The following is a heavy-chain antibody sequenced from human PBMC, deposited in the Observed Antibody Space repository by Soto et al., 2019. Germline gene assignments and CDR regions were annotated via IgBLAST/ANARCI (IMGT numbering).Heavy chain of an antibody. V-gene: IGHV4-34*01. D-gene: IGHD3-3*01. CDR2: INHSGST. Sequence: SETLSLTCAVYGGSFSGYYWSWIRQPPGKGLEWIGEINHSGSTNYNPSLKSRVTISVDTSKNQFSLKLSSVTAADTAVYYCARGRRYDFWSGYYPRDYFDYWGQGTLVTVSS. CDR3: ARGRRYDFWSGYYPRDYFDY. CDR1: GGSFSGYY. J-gene: IGHJ4*02.